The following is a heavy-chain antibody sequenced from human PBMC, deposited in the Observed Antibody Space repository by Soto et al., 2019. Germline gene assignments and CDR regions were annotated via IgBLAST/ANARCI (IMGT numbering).Heavy chain of an antibody. J-gene: IGHJ4*02. D-gene: IGHD3-22*01. CDR3: ARDSSGYISFDY. V-gene: IGHV3-21*01. CDR1: GFTFSSYS. Sequence: EVQLVESGGGLVKPGGSLRLSCAASGFTFSSYSMNWVRQAPGKGLEWVASISSSSSYIYYADSVKGRFAISRDNAKNSLDLQMNSLIAEDTPVYYCARDSSGYISFDYWGQGTLVTVSS. CDR2: ISSSSSYI.